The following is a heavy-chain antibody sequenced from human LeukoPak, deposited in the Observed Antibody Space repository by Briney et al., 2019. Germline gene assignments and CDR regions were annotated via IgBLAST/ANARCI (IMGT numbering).Heavy chain of an antibody. CDR1: GGSITTFF. D-gene: IGHD3-10*01. V-gene: IGHV4-59*01. CDR2: IYYTGNT. CDR3: ARGPLYEYHSGTFVN. J-gene: IGHJ4*02. Sequence: PSETLSLTCSVSGGSITTFFRNWIRQPPGKGLEGIGSIYYTGNTHYNASLKSRVTVSQDTSRNRVSLKLTSVTAADTAVYYCARGPLYEYHSGTFVNWGQGTLVTVSS.